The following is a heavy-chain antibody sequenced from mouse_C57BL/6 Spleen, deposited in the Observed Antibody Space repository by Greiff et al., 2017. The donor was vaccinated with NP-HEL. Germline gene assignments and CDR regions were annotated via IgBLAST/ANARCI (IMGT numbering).Heavy chain of an antibody. J-gene: IGHJ4*01. CDR2: IYPGSGNT. CDR1: GYTFTDYY. D-gene: IGHD2-1*01. V-gene: IGHV1-76*01. Sequence: QVQLQQSGAELVRPGASVKLSCKASGYTFTDYYINWVKQRPGQGLEWIARIYPGSGNTYYNEKFKGKATLTAEKSSSTAYMQLSSLTSEDSAVYFCASGGSYGNYGGYWGQGTSVTVSS. CDR3: ASGGSYGNYGGY.